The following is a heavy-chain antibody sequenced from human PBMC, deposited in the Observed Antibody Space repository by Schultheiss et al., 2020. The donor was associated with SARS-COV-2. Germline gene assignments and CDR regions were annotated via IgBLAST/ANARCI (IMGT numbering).Heavy chain of an antibody. J-gene: IGHJ3*02. D-gene: IGHD3-22*01. CDR1: GFTFSSYD. CDR3: ATAKGRITMIVVAIPDAFDI. Sequence: GGSLRLSCAASGFTFSSYDMHWVRQATGKGLEWVSAIGTAGDTYYPGSVKGRFTISRDNSKNTLYLQMNSLRAEDTAVYYCATAKGRITMIVVAIPDAFDIWGQGTMVTVSS. CDR2: IGTAGDT. V-gene: IGHV3-13*01.